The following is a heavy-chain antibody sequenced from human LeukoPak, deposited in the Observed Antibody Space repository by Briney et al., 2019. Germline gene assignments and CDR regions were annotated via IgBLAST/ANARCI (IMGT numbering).Heavy chain of an antibody. CDR3: AKASVVVVVAATPSD. J-gene: IGHJ4*02. V-gene: IGHV3-23*01. D-gene: IGHD2-15*01. CDR1: GFTFSSYA. Sequence: PGGSLRLSCAASGFTFSSYAMSWVRQAPGKGLEWVSAISGSGGSTYYADSVKGRFTIYRDNSKNTLYLQVNSLRADDTAVYYCAKASVVVVVAATPSDWGQGTLVTVSS. CDR2: ISGSGGST.